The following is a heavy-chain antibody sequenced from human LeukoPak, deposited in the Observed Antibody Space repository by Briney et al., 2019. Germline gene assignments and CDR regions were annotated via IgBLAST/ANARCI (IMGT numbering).Heavy chain of an antibody. J-gene: IGHJ2*01. CDR1: GFTFSSYG. V-gene: IGHV3-33*01. Sequence: GGSLRLSCAASGFTFSSYGMHWVRQAPGKGLEGVAGICYDGRNKYYPDSVQGRFTISRDNSKNTLYLQVNSLRAEDTAVYYCARDRSMSGWYIDLWGRGTLVTVSS. CDR3: ARDRSMSGWYIDL. CDR2: ICYDGRNK. D-gene: IGHD2/OR15-2a*01.